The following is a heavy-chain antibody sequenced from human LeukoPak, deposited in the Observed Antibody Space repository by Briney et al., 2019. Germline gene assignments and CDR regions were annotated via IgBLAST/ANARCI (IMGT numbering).Heavy chain of an antibody. CDR2: ISSTSSYI. D-gene: IGHD5-18*01. CDR3: ARGQLWQTGWFDP. V-gene: IGHV3-21*01. J-gene: IGHJ5*02. Sequence: GGSLRLSCAASGFPFSSYTMHWVRPAPGEGLEWVSTISSTSSYIYSADSLKGRFTISRDNAKNSLYLQMSTLRAEDTAVYYCARGQLWQTGWFDPWGQGTWSPSPQ. CDR1: GFPFSSYT.